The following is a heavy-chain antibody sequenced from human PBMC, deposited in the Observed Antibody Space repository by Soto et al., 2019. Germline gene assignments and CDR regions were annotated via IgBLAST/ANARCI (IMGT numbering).Heavy chain of an antibody. CDR3: ASDRRGWRAVAGYYYYGMDV. CDR2: IIPIFGTA. D-gene: IGHD6-19*01. V-gene: IGHV1-69*01. J-gene: IGHJ6*02. CDR1: GGTFSSYA. Sequence: QVQLVQSGAEVKKPGSSVKVSCKASGGTFSSYAISWVRQAPGQGLEWMGGIIPIFGTANYAQKFQGRVTITADESTSTAYMELSSLRSEDTAVYYCASDRRGWRAVAGYYYYGMDVWGQGTTVTVSS.